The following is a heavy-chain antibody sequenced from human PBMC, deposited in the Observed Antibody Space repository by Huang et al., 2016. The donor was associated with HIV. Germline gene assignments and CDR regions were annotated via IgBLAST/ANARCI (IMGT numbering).Heavy chain of an antibody. CDR1: GFTFSSYW. Sequence: VQLVESGGGLVQPGGSLRLSCAASGFTFSSYWMQWVRQAPGKGVGLVSRLTSDGRSSGYADSVKGRFTISRDNAKNTLYLQMNSLRAEDTAVYYCVRDPRIQSWLNYFDYWGQGTLVSVSS. CDR3: VRDPRIQSWLNYFDY. CDR2: LTSDGRSS. D-gene: IGHD3-22*01. V-gene: IGHV3-74*01. J-gene: IGHJ4*02.